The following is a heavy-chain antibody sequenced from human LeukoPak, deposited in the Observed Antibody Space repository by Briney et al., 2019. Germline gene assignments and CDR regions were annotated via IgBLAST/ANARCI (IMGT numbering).Heavy chain of an antibody. CDR2: ISWDSDNI. CDR3: AKAIAAPGAFDL. CDR1: GFNFDDSA. Sequence: PGGSLRLSCAASGFNFDDSAMHWVRQAPGKGLEWVSGISWDSDNIIYADSVRGRFTISRDNARNSLYLQMNSLRPEDTALYYCAKAIAAPGAFDLWGRGTMVIVSS. D-gene: IGHD6-13*01. J-gene: IGHJ3*01. V-gene: IGHV3-9*01.